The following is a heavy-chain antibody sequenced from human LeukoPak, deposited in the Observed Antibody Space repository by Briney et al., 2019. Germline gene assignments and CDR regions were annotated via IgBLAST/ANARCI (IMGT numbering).Heavy chain of an antibody. Sequence: PGGSLRLSCAASGFSFSNSWMSWVRQGPGKGLEWVANIKQDGSQKYYVDSVKGRFTISRDNAKNSLYLQMNSLRAEDTAVYYCARDQERGSDPWGQGTLVTVSS. J-gene: IGHJ5*02. D-gene: IGHD5-24*01. CDR1: GFSFSNSW. V-gene: IGHV3-7*04. CDR3: ARDQERGSDP. CDR2: IKQDGSQK.